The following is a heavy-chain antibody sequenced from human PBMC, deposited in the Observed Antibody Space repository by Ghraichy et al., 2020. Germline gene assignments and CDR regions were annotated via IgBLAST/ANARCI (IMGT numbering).Heavy chain of an antibody. CDR2: INAGNGNT. CDR3: ARDLGGDYADFDY. CDR1: GYTFTSYA. V-gene: IGHV1-3*01. Sequence: ASVKVSCKASGYTFTSYAMHWVRQAPGQRLEWMGWINAGNGNTKYSQKFQGRVTITRDTSASTAYMELSSLRSEDTAVYYCARDLGGDYADFDYWGQGTLVTVSS. D-gene: IGHD4-17*01. J-gene: IGHJ4*02.